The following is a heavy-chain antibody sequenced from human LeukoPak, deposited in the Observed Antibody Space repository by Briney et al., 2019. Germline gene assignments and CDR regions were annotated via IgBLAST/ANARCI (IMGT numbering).Heavy chain of an antibody. V-gene: IGHV3-23*01. J-gene: IGHJ4*02. CDR2: ISGSGGST. Sequence: GGSLRLSCAASGFTFSSYAISWVRQAPGKGLEWVSAISGSGGSTYYADSVKGRFTISRDNSKNTLYLQMNSLRAEDTAVYYSAKWSLLRYFDWLLEDGYYFDYWGQGTLVTVSS. CDR3: AKWSLLRYFDWLLEDGYYFDY. D-gene: IGHD3-9*01. CDR1: GFTFSSYA.